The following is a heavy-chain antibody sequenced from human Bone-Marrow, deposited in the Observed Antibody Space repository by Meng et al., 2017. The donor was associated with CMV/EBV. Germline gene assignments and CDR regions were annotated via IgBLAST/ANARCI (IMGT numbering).Heavy chain of an antibody. D-gene: IGHD3-22*01. CDR3: ARGSPGDFYSDSSGYYYFDY. Sequence: SETLSLTCAVYGGSFNVYYRSWIRQLPGRGLEWIGHVYDTWSTNYNSSLKRRVTISVDTTKNQFSLKLSSVTAADTAVYYCARGSPGDFYSDSSGYYYFDYWGQGTLVTVSS. CDR1: GGSFNVYY. V-gene: IGHV4-59*01. CDR2: VYDTWST. J-gene: IGHJ4*02.